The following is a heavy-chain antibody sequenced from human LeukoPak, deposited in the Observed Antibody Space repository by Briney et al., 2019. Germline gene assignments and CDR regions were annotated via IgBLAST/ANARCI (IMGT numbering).Heavy chain of an antibody. Sequence: SVKASCKASGGTFSSYAISWVRQAPGQGLEWMGGIIPISGTANYAQKLQGRVTITADESTSTAYMELSSLRSEDTAVYYCARTGSTSCYSCRLDYWGQGSLVTVSS. V-gene: IGHV1-69*13. J-gene: IGHJ4*02. CDR3: ARTGSTSCYSCRLDY. CDR1: GGTFSSYA. CDR2: IIPISGTA. D-gene: IGHD2-2*02.